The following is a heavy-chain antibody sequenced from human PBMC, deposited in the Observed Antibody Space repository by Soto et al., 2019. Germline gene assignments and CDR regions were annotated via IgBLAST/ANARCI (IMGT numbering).Heavy chain of an antibody. Sequence: PGGSLRLSCAASGFTFYNCGIHCVGQAPGKGLEWVSGISWDSATIGYADSVKGRFTISRDDAKNSLYLQMNSLRREDTALYYCVQGRYPTMATPLDHWGQGTLVTVSS. CDR3: VQGRYPTMATPLDH. J-gene: IGHJ5*02. D-gene: IGHD1-1*01. CDR1: GFTFYNCG. V-gene: IGHV3-9*01. CDR2: ISWDSATI.